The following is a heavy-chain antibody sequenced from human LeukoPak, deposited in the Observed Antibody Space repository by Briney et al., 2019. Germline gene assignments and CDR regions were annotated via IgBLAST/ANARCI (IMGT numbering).Heavy chain of an antibody. CDR3: ARAVFRGVRGVTRFDY. V-gene: IGHV4-59*08. J-gene: IGHJ4*02. Sequence: SETLSLTCTVSGGSISSYYWSWIRQPPGKGLEWIGYICYSGSTNYNPSLKSRVTISVDTSKNQFSLKLSSVTAADTAVYYCARAVFRGVRGVTRFDYWGQGTLVTVSS. D-gene: IGHD3-10*01. CDR2: ICYSGST. CDR1: GGSISSYY.